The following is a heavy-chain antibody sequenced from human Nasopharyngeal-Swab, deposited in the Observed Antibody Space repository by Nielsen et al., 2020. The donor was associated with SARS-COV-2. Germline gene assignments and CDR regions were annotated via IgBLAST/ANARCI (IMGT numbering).Heavy chain of an antibody. J-gene: IGHJ6*02. CDR2: IYYSGST. Sequence: SETLSLTCTVSGGSISSYYWSWIRQPPGKGLEWIGYIYYSGSTNYNPSLKSRVTISVDTSRNQFSLKLSSVTAADTAVYYCARGLDHFYYDMDVWGQGTTVTVSS. CDR3: ARGLDHFYYDMDV. CDR1: GGSISSYY. V-gene: IGHV4-59*01.